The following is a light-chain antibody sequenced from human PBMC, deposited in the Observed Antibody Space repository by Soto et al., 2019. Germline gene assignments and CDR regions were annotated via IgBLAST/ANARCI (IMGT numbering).Light chain of an antibody. V-gene: IGKV3-11*01. CDR3: HQRQSWPRT. Sequence: EIVLTQSPGTLSLSPGERATLSCRASQSVSSNLAWYQHKPGQAPRLLIYYTSNRATGIPARFSGSGSGTDFTLTINSLAPEDFAIYYCHQRQSWPRTFGQGTKVGI. CDR2: YTS. CDR1: QSVSSN. J-gene: IGKJ1*01.